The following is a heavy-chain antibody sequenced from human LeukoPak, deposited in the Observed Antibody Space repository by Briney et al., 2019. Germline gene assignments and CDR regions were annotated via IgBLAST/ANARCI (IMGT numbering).Heavy chain of an antibody. CDR1: GFTFSSYS. J-gene: IGHJ6*03. Sequence: GGSLRLSCAASGFTFSSYSMNWVRQAPGKGLVWVSRINIDGSTTAYEDSVKGRFTVSRDNAKNTLYLQLNSLTAEDTAVYYCARAKADYDEYQYYYYMDVWGKGTTVTVSS. V-gene: IGHV3-74*01. CDR2: INIDGSTT. D-gene: IGHD3-3*01. CDR3: ARAKADYDEYQYYYYMDV.